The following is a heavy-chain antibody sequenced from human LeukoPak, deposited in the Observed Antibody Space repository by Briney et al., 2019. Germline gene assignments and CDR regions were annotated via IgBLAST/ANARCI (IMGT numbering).Heavy chain of an antibody. Sequence: ASVKVSCKASGYTFTSYDINWVRQATGQGLEWMGLMNPNSGNTGYAQKFQGRVTITRNTSISTAYMELSSLRAEDTAVYYCARGDKVVGADYYYYMDVWGKGTTVTISS. CDR3: ARGDKVVGADYYYYMDV. CDR1: GYTFTSYD. J-gene: IGHJ6*03. D-gene: IGHD2-15*01. CDR2: MNPNSGNT. V-gene: IGHV1-8*03.